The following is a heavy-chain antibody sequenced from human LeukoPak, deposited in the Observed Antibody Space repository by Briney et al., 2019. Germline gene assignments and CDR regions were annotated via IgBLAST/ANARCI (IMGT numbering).Heavy chain of an antibody. J-gene: IGHJ4*02. V-gene: IGHV3-48*03. Sequence: LSGGSLRLSCAASGFTFTSYAMNWVRQAPGRGLEWISYISSSGSITIYADSEKGRFTISRDNARNSLYLQMNSLRAEDTAVYYCASTRSTSDWYTRGFEYWGQGTLVTVSS. CDR1: GFTFTSYA. D-gene: IGHD6-19*01. CDR3: ASTRSTSDWYTRGFEY. CDR2: ISSSGSIT.